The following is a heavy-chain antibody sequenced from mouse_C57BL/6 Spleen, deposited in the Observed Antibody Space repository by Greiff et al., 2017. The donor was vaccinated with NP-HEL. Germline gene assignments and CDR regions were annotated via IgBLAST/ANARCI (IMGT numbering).Heavy chain of an antibody. J-gene: IGHJ1*03. CDR2: INPNNGGT. D-gene: IGHD1-1*01. V-gene: IGHV1-26*01. CDR3: ARLAYYYGSSCGYFDV. CDR1: GYTFTDYY. Sequence: EVQLQQSGPELVKPGASVKISCKASGYTFTDYYMNWVKQSHGKSLEWIGDINPNNGGTSYNQKFKGKATLTVDESSGTAYLELRSLTSEDSAVFYCARLAYYYGSSCGYFDVWGTGTTVTVSS.